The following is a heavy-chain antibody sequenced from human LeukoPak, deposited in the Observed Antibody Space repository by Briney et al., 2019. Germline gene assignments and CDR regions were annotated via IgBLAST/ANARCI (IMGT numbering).Heavy chain of an antibody. CDR2: IYSGGST. J-gene: IGHJ6*03. D-gene: IGHD6-13*01. V-gene: IGHV3-53*01. Sequence: GGSLRLSCAASGFTVSSNYMSWVRQAPGKGLEWVSVIYSGGSTYYADSVKGRSTISRDNSKNTLYLQMNSLRAEDTAVYYCASHAAGYRIYYYYYHMDVWGKGTTVTVSS. CDR3: ASHAAGYRIYYYYYHMDV. CDR1: GFTVSSNY.